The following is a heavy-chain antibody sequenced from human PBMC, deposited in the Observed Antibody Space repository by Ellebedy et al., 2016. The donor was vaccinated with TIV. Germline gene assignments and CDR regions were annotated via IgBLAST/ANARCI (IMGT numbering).Heavy chain of an antibody. Sequence: SETLSLTCTVSGGSISSYYWSWIRQPPGKGLEWIGYIYYSGSTNYNPSLKSRVTISVDTSKNQFSLKLGSVTAADTAVYYCARAGCSGGSCYQNVFDYWGQGTLVTVSS. CDR1: GGSISSYY. V-gene: IGHV4-59*01. CDR3: ARAGCSGGSCYQNVFDY. D-gene: IGHD2-15*01. J-gene: IGHJ4*02. CDR2: IYYSGST.